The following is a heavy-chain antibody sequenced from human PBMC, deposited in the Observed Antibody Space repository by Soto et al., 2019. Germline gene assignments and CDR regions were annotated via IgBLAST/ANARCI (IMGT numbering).Heavy chain of an antibody. V-gene: IGHV1-18*01. D-gene: IGHD5-18*01. CDR1: GYTFTSYG. CDR2: ISAYNGNT. Sequence: ASVKVSCKASGYTFTSYGISWVRQAPGQGLEWMGWISAYNGNTNYAQKLQGRVTMTTDTSTSTAYMELRSLRSDDTAVYYCARAVDTAMVLGWWFDPWGQGTLVTVSS. J-gene: IGHJ5*02. CDR3: ARAVDTAMVLGWWFDP.